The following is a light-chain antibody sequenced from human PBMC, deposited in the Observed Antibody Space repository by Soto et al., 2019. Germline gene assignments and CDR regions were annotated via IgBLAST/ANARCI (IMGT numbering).Light chain of an antibody. V-gene: IGKV1-27*01. CDR3: QKYNRGIT. CDR2: AAS. Sequence: DIQMTQSPSSLSASVGDRVTITCRARQGISNYLAWYQQKPGKVPKLLIYAASTLQSGVPSRFSGSGSGTDFTLIIGSQQAEDVATYNCQKYNRGITFGGGATVEI. J-gene: IGKJ4*01. CDR1: QGISNY.